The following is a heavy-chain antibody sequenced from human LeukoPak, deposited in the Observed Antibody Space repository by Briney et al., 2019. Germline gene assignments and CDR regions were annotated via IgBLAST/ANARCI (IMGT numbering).Heavy chain of an antibody. CDR1: GYSFTSYW. D-gene: IGHD3-10*01. CDR2: IYPGDSDT. Sequence: GESLKISCKGSGYSFTSYWIGWVRQMPGKGLEWMGIIYPGDSDTRYSPSFQGQVTISADKSISTAYLQWSSLKASDTAMYYCARLVRGVISPHNWFDPWGQGTLVTVSS. CDR3: ARLVRGVISPHNWFDP. J-gene: IGHJ5*02. V-gene: IGHV5-51*01.